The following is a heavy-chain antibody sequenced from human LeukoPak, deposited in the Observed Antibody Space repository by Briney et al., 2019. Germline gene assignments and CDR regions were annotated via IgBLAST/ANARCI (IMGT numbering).Heavy chain of an antibody. J-gene: IGHJ6*02. CDR3: ARPIEMATIKAHYYYYYGMDV. V-gene: IGHV1-2*04. CDR1: GYTFTGYY. D-gene: IGHD5-24*01. Sequence: ASVKVSCKASGYTFTGYYMHWVRQAPGQGLEWMGWINPNSGGTNYAQKFQGWVTMTRDTSISTAYMELSRLRSDDTAVYYCARPIEMATIKAHYYYYYGMDVWGQGTTVTVSS. CDR2: INPNSGGT.